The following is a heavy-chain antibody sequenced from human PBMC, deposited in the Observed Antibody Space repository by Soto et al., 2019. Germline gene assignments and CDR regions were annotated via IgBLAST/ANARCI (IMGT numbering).Heavy chain of an antibody. CDR1: GLTFRTYW. CDR2: VYNDGDST. CDR3: EVRPGYSTGGDY. V-gene: IGHV3-74*03. D-gene: IGHD2-15*01. J-gene: IGHJ4*02. Sequence: EVQLVESGGGLVQPGGSLRLSCAASGLTFRTYWVIWVRQAPGKGLVWVSRVYNDGDSTLHAASVTGRFTISRDNAKNTVYLQMRDLRVEAKAMYYCEVRPGYSTGGDYWGRGTLVTVSS.